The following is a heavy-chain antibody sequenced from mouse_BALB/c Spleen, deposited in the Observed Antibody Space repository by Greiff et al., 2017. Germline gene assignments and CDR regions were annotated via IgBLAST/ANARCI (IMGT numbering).Heavy chain of an antibody. D-gene: IGHD1-1*01. CDR1: GFSLTSYG. V-gene: IGHV2-2*02. Sequence: QVQLKESGPGLVQPSQSLSITCTVSGFSLTSYGVHWVRQSPGKGLEWLGVIWSGGSTDYNAAFISRLSISKDNSKSQVFFKMNSLQANDTAIYYCARGGGSYSSFAYWGQGTLVTVSA. CDR2: IWSGGST. CDR3: ARGGGSYSSFAY. J-gene: IGHJ3*01.